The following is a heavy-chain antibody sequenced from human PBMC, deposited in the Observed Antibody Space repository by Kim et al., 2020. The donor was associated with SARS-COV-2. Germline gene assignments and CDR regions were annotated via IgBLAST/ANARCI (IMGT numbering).Heavy chain of an antibody. Sequence: GGSLRLSCTASGFTFGDYAMSWVRQAPGKGLEWVGFIRSNAYGGTTEYAASVKGRFTISSDDSKSIAYLQMNSLKTEDTAVYYCTRVLQSGYYYPTLCFWGQGTLVTVSS. D-gene: IGHD3-22*01. J-gene: IGHJ4*02. CDR3: TRVLQSGYYYPTLCF. V-gene: IGHV3-49*04. CDR2: IRSNAYGGTT. CDR1: GFTFGDYA.